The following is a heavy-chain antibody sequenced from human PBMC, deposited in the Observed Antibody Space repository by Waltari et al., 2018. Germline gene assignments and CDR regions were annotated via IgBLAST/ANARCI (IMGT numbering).Heavy chain of an antibody. CDR3: ATVNCSGGSCYSWWFDP. CDR1: GYTFTDYY. V-gene: IGHV1-69-2*01. D-gene: IGHD2-15*01. CDR2: VDPEDGET. Sequence: EVQLVQSGAEVKKPGATVKISCKVSGYTFTDYYMHWVQQAPGQGLEWMGLVDPEDGETIYAEKFQGRVTITADTSTDTAYMELSSLRSEDTAVYYCATVNCSGGSCYSWWFDPWGQGTLVTVSS. J-gene: IGHJ5*02.